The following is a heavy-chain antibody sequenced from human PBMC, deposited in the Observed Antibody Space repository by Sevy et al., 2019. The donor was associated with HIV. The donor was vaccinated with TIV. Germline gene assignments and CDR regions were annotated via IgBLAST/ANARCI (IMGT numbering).Heavy chain of an antibody. CDR3: AKDNSGWFGGGMDV. D-gene: IGHD3-10*01. J-gene: IGHJ6*02. CDR2: ISWNSGSI. V-gene: IGHV3-9*01. CDR1: GFTFDDYA. Sequence: GGSLRLSCAASGFTFDDYAMHWVRQAPGKGLEWVSGISWNSGSIGYADSVKGRFTISRDNAKNSLYLQMNSLRAEDTALYYCAKDNSGWFGGGMDVWGQGTTVTVSS.